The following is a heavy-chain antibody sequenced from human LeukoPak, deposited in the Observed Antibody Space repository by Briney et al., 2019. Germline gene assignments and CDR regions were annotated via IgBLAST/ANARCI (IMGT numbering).Heavy chain of an antibody. CDR1: GSTFSSYD. CDR2: ISSSGSTI. V-gene: IGHV3-48*03. J-gene: IGHJ4*02. D-gene: IGHD1-26*01. CDR3: ARVSSGSYYILDY. Sequence: PGGSLRLSCAASGSTFSSYDMNWVRQAPGKGLEWVSYISSSGSTIYYADSVKGRLTISRDNAKNSLYLQMSSLRAEDTAVYYCARVSSGSYYILDYWGQGTLVTVSS.